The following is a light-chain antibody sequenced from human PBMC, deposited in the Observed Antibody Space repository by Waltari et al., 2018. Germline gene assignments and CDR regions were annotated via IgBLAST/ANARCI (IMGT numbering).Light chain of an antibody. Sequence: QSALTQPRSVSGSPGQSVTISCTGTSRDVGGYQYVSWFQQHPGKVPKLLIYDVSARPSAVPDRFSGSKSANTASLTISGLQTEDEADYYCCSFAGSYTYVFGTGTRVTVL. CDR3: CSFAGSYTYV. J-gene: IGLJ1*01. CDR1: SRDVGGYQY. CDR2: DVS. V-gene: IGLV2-11*01.